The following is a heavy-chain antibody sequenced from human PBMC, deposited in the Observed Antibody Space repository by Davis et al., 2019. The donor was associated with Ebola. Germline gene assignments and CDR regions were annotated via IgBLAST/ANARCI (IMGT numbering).Heavy chain of an antibody. CDR3: ARDIGLMVYAHNWFDP. D-gene: IGHD2-8*01. J-gene: IGHJ5*02. CDR1: GYTFTSYY. Sequence: GGSLRLSCAASGYTFTSYYMHWVRQAPGQGLEWMGGIIPIFGTANYAQKFQGRVTITADESTSTAYMELSSLRSEDTAVYYCARDIGLMVYAHNWFDPWGQGTLVTVSS. V-gene: IGHV1-69*01. CDR2: IIPIFGTA.